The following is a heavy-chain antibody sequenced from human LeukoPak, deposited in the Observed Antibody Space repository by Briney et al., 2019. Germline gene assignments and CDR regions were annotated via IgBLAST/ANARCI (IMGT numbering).Heavy chain of an antibody. CDR2: ISYDGSNK. Sequence: GGSLRLSCAASGFTFSSYAMHWVRQAPGKGLEWVAVISYDGSNKYYADSVKGRFTISRDNAKNTVYLQMNSLRVEDTAIYYCLKRGSDWTYWYFDLWGRGTRVTVSS. CDR1: GFTFSSYA. J-gene: IGHJ2*01. CDR3: LKRGSDWTYWYFDL. D-gene: IGHD1-1*01. V-gene: IGHV3-30-3*01.